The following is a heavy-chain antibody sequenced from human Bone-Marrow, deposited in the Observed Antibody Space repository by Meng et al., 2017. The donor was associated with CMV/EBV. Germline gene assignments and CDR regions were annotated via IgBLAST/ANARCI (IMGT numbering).Heavy chain of an antibody. J-gene: IGHJ5*02. V-gene: IGHV1-46*01. CDR1: YTFPSYY. D-gene: IGHD6-13*01. CDR2: LNPSGGST. CDR3: ARDLGSSRRIGGSNWFDP. Sequence: YTFPSYYMHWVRQAPGQGLEWMGILNPSGGSTSYAQKFQGRVTMTRDTSTSTVYMELSSLRSEDTAVYYCARDLGSSRRIGGSNWFDPWGQGTLVTVSS.